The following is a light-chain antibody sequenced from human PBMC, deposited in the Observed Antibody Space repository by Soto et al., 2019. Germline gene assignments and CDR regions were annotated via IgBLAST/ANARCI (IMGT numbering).Light chain of an antibody. Sequence: EIVLTQSPGTLSLSPGERATLSCRASQSVSSSYLAWYQQKPGQAPRLLIYGASSRATGFPDRFSGSGSGTAFTITISRLEPEDFAVYYCQQYGSSPTFGQGTKVEIK. V-gene: IGKV3-20*01. CDR3: QQYGSSPT. CDR1: QSVSSSY. CDR2: GAS. J-gene: IGKJ1*01.